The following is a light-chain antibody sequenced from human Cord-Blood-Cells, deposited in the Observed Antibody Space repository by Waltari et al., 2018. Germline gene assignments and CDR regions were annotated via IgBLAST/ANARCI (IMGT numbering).Light chain of an antibody. J-gene: IGLJ1*01. CDR1: SSDVGGYNY. CDR2: YFS. Sequence: QSALTQPASVFGSPGQSITISCTGTSSDVGGYNYVSWYQQHPCKAPKLMIYYFSNRPSGVSNRFSGSKSGNTASLTISGLQAEDEADYSCSSYTSSSTLDVFGTGTKVTVL. V-gene: IGLV2-14*01. CDR3: SSYTSSSTLDV.